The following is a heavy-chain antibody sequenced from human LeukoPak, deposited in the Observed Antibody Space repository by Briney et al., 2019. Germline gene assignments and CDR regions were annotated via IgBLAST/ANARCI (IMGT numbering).Heavy chain of an antibody. Sequence: SGTLSLTCSVSGDSVSRSDSYWDWIRQPPGKGLEWIGTIYYSGRTYYSPSLKSRVTMSVDPSNNQFSLNLRSVTAADTALYYCARRRYYDGSGYLEWGQGTLLSVSS. CDR2: IYYSGRT. J-gene: IGHJ1*01. D-gene: IGHD3-22*01. CDR1: GDSVSRSDSY. CDR3: ARRRYYDGSGYLE. V-gene: IGHV4-39*01.